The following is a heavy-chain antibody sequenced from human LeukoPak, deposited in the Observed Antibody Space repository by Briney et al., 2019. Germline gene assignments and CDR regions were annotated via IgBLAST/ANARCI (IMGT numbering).Heavy chain of an antibody. CDR1: GFTFSSYA. J-gene: IGHJ4*02. Sequence: GRSLRLSCAASGFTFSSYAMHWVRQAPGKGLEWVAVISYDGSNKYYADSVKGRFTISRDNSKNTLYLQMNSLRAEDTAVYYCAKGPRIGYCSSTSCYRPDYWGQGTLVTVSS. CDR3: AKGPRIGYCSSTSCYRPDY. CDR2: ISYDGSNK. D-gene: IGHD2-2*01. V-gene: IGHV3-30-3*01.